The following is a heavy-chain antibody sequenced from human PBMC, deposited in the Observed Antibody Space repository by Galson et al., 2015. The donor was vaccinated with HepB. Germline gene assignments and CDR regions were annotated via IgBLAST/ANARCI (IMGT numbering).Heavy chain of an antibody. D-gene: IGHD3-10*01. CDR3: ARDGDPYYGSGDPTRFDY. Sequence: SLRLSCAASGFTFSSYGMHWVRQAPGKGLEWVAVIWYDGSNKYYADSVKGRFTISRDNSKNTLYLQMNSLRAEDTAVYYCARDGDPYYGSGDPTRFDYWGQGTLVTVSS. V-gene: IGHV3-33*01. J-gene: IGHJ4*02. CDR1: GFTFSSYG. CDR2: IWYDGSNK.